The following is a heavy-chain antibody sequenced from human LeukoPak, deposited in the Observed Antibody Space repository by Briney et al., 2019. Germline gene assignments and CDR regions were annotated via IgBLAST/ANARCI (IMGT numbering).Heavy chain of an antibody. D-gene: IGHD3-10*01. CDR3: ARGLWFGVDY. J-gene: IGHJ4*02. Sequence: ASVKVSCNASGYIFTNYDINWVRQATGEGLEWMGRMNPNSGNTGSVQRFQGRVTMTSNTSISTAYMELSSLRSEDTAVYYCARGLWFGVDYWGQGTLVTVSS. CDR2: MNPNSGNT. V-gene: IGHV1-8*01. CDR1: GYIFTNYD.